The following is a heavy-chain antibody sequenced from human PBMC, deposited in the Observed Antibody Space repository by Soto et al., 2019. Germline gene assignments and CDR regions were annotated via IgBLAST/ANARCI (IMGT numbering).Heavy chain of an antibody. CDR3: AMNYYDSSGYYTNFDY. CDR2: FDPEDGET. Sequence: ASVKVSCKVSGYTLTELSMHWVRQAPGKGLEWMGGFDPEDGETIYAQKFQGRVTMTEDTSTDTAYMELSSLRSEDTAVYYCAMNYYDSSGYYTNFDYWGQGTLVTV. V-gene: IGHV1-24*01. D-gene: IGHD3-22*01. CDR1: GYTLTELS. J-gene: IGHJ4*02.